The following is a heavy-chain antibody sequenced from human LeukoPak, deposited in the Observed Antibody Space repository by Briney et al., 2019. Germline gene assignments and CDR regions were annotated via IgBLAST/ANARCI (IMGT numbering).Heavy chain of an antibody. D-gene: IGHD2/OR15-2a*01. CDR2: ISSSSYI. J-gene: IGHJ4*02. CDR1: GFTFSSYS. Sequence: GGSLRLSCAASGFTFSSYSMNWVRQAPGKGLEWVSSISSSSYIYYADSVKGRFTISRDNAKNSLYLQMNSLRAEDTAVYYCARDFSAPHYFDYWGQGTLVTVSS. CDR3: ARDFSAPHYFDY. V-gene: IGHV3-21*01.